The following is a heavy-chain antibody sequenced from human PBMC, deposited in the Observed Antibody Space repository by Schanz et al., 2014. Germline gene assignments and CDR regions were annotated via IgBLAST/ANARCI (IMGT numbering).Heavy chain of an antibody. V-gene: IGHV3-23*04. CDR3: AKGRFGELSAFDI. CDR1: GFTFSDYY. D-gene: IGHD3-10*01. Sequence: VQLVESGGGLVKPGGSLRLSCAASGFTFSDYYINWLRQAPGKGLEWVSAISGSGGSTYYADSVKGRFTISRDNSKNTLYLQMNSLRAEDTAVYYCAKGRFGELSAFDIWGQGTMVTVSS. CDR2: ISGSGGST. J-gene: IGHJ3*02.